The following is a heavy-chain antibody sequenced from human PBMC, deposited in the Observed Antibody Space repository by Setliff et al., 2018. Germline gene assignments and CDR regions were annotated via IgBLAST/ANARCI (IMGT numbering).Heavy chain of an antibody. CDR2: MKTDTNHS. D-gene: IGHD4-4*01. Sequence: GASVKVSCKASGYVFTTYDVNWVRQAPGQGLEWIGSMKTDTNHSDFARAFLGRATLTKDASISTAYLELRVLRSEDTAIYYCARGRGAISYSPFDYWGRGTLVTVSS. J-gene: IGHJ4*01. CDR1: GYVFTTYD. V-gene: IGHV1-8*02. CDR3: ARGRGAISYSPFDY.